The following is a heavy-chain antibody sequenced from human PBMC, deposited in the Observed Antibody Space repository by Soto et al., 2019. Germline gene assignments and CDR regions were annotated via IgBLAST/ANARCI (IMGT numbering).Heavy chain of an antibody. J-gene: IGHJ2*01. CDR2: INSDGSST. Sequence: EVQLVESGGGLVQPGGSLRLSCAASGFTFSIYWMHWVRQAPGKGLVWVSRINSDGSSTSYADSVKGRFTISRDNAKNPLYMQMNSLRAEYTAGYYCARDCITLVRGVWHFDLWGRGTLVTVSS. D-gene: IGHD3-10*01. V-gene: IGHV3-74*01. CDR1: GFTFSIYW. CDR3: ARDCITLVRGVWHFDL.